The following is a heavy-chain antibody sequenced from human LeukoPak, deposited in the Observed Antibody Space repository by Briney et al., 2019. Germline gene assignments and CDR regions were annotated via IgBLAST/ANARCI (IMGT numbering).Heavy chain of an antibody. D-gene: IGHD4-17*01. CDR1: GFTFSDYY. CDR3: ARATYGDYVR. V-gene: IGHV4-34*01. J-gene: IGHJ4*02. Sequence: GSLRLSCVASGFTFSDYYMSWIRQPPGKGLEWIGEINHSGSTNYNPSLKSRVTISVDTSKNQFSLKLSSVTAADTAVYYCARATYGDYVRWGQGTLVTVSS. CDR2: INHSGST.